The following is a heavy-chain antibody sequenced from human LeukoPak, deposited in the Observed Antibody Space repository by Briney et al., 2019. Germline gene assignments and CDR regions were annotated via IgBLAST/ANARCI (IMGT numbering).Heavy chain of an antibody. Sequence: GGSLRLSCAASGFTFSNHALGWVRQAPGKGLEWVSVISGSGLNTYYTDSVKGRFTISRDNSKNTLSLQMNSLRVEDTALYYCVKDIGTVGASPFDYWGQGTLVSVSS. J-gene: IGHJ4*02. CDR2: ISGSGLNT. CDR1: GFTFSNHA. V-gene: IGHV3-23*01. CDR3: VKDIGTVGASPFDY. D-gene: IGHD1-26*01.